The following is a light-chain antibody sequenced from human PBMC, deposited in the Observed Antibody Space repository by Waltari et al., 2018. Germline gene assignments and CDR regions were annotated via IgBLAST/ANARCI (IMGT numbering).Light chain of an antibody. Sequence: LILTQSPATLSLSLGERAILSFRASQSVSSFLAWFQQKPAQAPRLLIHSASSRATGIPDRVSGSGCGTEFTLTFSSLEPEDVGVYHCYQHSSGYSFGQGTKVDIK. J-gene: IGKJ2*03. CDR1: QSVSSF. CDR3: YQHSSGYS. CDR2: SAS. V-gene: IGKV3-11*01.